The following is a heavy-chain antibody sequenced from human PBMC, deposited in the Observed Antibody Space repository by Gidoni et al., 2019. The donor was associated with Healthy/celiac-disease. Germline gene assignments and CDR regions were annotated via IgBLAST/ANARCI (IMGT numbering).Heavy chain of an antibody. V-gene: IGHV4-34*01. CDR2: INHSGST. J-gene: IGHJ4*02. CDR3: ARDGGYYYSY. Sequence: QVQLQQWGAGLLKPSETLSLTCAVYGGSFSGYYWSWIRQPPGKGLEWIGEINHSGSTNYNPSLKSRVTISVDTSKNQFSLKLSSVTAADTAVYYCARDGGYYYSYWGQGTLVTVSS. CDR1: GGSFSGYY. D-gene: IGHD3-22*01.